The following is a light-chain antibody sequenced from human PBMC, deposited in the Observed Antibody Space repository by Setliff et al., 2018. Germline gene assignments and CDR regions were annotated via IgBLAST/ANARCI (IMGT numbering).Light chain of an antibody. CDR1: STDVGDYNF. J-gene: IGLJ2*01. Sequence: PASVSGSPGQSITIACTGLSTDVGDYNFVSWYQQHPGKAPKLIISDVNNRPSGVSHRFSGSKSGNAASLTISDLQVEDEADYYCSTNTGSTTLVLFGGGTKGTVL. V-gene: IGLV2-14*03. CDR3: STNTGSTTLVL. CDR2: DVN.